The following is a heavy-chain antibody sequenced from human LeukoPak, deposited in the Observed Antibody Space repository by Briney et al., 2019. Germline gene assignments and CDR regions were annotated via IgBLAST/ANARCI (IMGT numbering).Heavy chain of an antibody. CDR1: GGTFSSYV. Sequence: GASVKVSCKASGGTFSSYVISWVRQAPGQGVEWMGGIIPIFGTSNYAQKFQGRVTITTDESTSTAYMQLISLRSEDTAVYYCASRLSSAYYYMDVWGKGTTVTVSS. J-gene: IGHJ6*03. V-gene: IGHV1-69*05. D-gene: IGHD2/OR15-2a*01. CDR3: ASRLSSAYYYMDV. CDR2: IIPIFGTS.